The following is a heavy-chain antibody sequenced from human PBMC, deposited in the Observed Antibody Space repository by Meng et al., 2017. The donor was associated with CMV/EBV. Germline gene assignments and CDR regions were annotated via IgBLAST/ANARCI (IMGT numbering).Heavy chain of an antibody. Sequence: GGSLRLSCAASGFTFRSYAMHWVRQAPGKGLEWVAVISYDGSNKYYADSVKGRFTISRDNSKNTLYLQMNSLRAEDTAVYYCARGINNFDYWGQGTLVTVSS. CDR3: ARGINNFDY. CDR2: ISYDGSNK. V-gene: IGHV3-30-3*01. D-gene: IGHD3-16*01. J-gene: IGHJ4*02. CDR1: GFTFRSYA.